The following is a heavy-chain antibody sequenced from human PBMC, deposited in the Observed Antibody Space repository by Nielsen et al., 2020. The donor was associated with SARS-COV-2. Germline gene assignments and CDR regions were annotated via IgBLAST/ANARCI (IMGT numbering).Heavy chain of an antibody. CDR1: GGTFSTSG. V-gene: IGHV1-69*06. CDR3: AVSITMIVVGFDY. CDR2: ILVIFHTA. Sequence: SVKVSCKASGGTFSTSGISWVRQAPGQGLEWVGGILVIFHTASYAQKFQGRVTITADKSTSTAYMELSSLRSEDTAVYYCAVSITMIVVGFDYWGQGTLVTVSS. J-gene: IGHJ4*02. D-gene: IGHD3-22*01.